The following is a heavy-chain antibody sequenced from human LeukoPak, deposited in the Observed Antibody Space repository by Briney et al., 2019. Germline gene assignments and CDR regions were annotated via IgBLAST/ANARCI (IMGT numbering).Heavy chain of an antibody. V-gene: IGHV1-2*02. J-gene: IGHJ6*02. CDR1: GFTFSDAW. D-gene: IGHD1/OR15-1a*01. CDR3: VRFNWNNVGYGMDV. CDR2: INPNVDGA. Sequence: PGGSLRLSCATSGFTFSDAWMSWVRQAPGQGLEWMGWINPNVDGANYAEKFQGRVTMTRDTSISTAYMELSRLRFGDTAVYYCVRFNWNNVGYGMDVWGQGTTVTVSS.